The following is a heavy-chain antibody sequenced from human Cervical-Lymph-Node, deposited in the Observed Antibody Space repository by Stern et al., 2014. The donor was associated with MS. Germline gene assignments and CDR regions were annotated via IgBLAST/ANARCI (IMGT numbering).Heavy chain of an antibody. CDR1: GYTFATFA. J-gene: IGHJ4*02. Sequence: QMQLVQSGAEVKKPGASVKVSCKASGYTFATFAVHWVRQAPGQRLEWVGWIAASHGNPKYSQKFQDRLTFTRDTSANTVYMELSSLRSEDTAVYFCARGRGVVLAASYFDYWGQGTLLTVSS. CDR3: ARGRGVVLAASYFDY. D-gene: IGHD2-15*01. V-gene: IGHV1-3*01. CDR2: IAASHGNP.